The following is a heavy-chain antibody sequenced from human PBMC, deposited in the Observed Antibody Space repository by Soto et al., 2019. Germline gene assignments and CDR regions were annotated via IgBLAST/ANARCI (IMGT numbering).Heavy chain of an antibody. Sequence: QLQLQESGSGLVKPSQTLSLTCAVSGGSISSGGYSWGWIRQPPGKGLEWIGYIYHSANTYYNPSLQSRVTISVDRYKNQFSLKLSSVPAADTAVYYCARVPDYWGQGTLVTLSS. CDR1: GGSISSGGYS. J-gene: IGHJ4*02. V-gene: IGHV4-30-2*01. CDR2: IYHSANT. CDR3: ARVPDY.